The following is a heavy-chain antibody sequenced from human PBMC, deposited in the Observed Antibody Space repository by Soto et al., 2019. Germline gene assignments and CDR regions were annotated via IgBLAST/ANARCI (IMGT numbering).Heavy chain of an antibody. CDR2: VYSYGSA. CDR3: ATVTVDTYMIYWSDP. Sequence: SETLSLTCSVFGGSVSSGDYYWTWIRQPPGKGLEWIGHVYSYGSANYNPSLNSRVSISLDTADNQFSLNLMSVTAADTAVYYCATVTVDTYMIYWSDPWGQGTLVTVSS. J-gene: IGHJ5*02. V-gene: IGHV4-61*08. CDR1: GGSVSSGDYY. D-gene: IGHD3-16*01.